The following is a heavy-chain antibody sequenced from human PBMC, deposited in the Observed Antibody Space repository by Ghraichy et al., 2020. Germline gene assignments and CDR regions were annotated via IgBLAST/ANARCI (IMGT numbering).Heavy chain of an antibody. CDR3: VGVEMATPGY. CDR1: GYSFTSYW. D-gene: IGHD5-24*01. CDR2: IDPSDSYT. V-gene: IGHV5-10-1*01. Sequence: GESLNISCKGSGYSFTSYWISWVRQMPGKGLEWMGRIDPSDSYTNYSPSFQGHVTISADKSISTAYLQWSSLKASDTAMYYCVGVEMATPGYWGQGTLVTVSS. J-gene: IGHJ4*02.